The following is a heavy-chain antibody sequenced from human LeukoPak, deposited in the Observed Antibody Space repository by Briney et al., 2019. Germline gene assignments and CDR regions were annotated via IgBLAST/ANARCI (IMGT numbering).Heavy chain of an antibody. D-gene: IGHD3-22*01. J-gene: IGHJ4*02. CDR2: ISGSGGST. Sequence: PGGSLRLSCAASGFTFSCYAMSWVRQAPGKGLEWVSAISGSGGSTYYADSVKGRFTISRDNSKNTLYLQMNSLRAEDTAVYYCAKAQSPFEYDSSGYYVDYWGQGTLVTVSS. CDR3: AKAQSPFEYDSSGYYVDY. CDR1: GFTFSCYA. V-gene: IGHV3-23*01.